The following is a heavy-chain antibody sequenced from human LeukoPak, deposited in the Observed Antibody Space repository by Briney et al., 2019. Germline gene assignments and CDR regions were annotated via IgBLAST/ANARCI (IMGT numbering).Heavy chain of an antibody. CDR1: GFNFSNYA. V-gene: IGHV3-30*04. CDR3: AKSGLNRFDY. D-gene: IGHD2-15*01. J-gene: IGHJ4*02. CDR2: ISYEGNTR. Sequence: GRSLRLSCAASGFNFSNYAMHWVRQAPGKGLEWVAVISYEGNTRHYADSVKGRFTISRDNSKNTLYLQMNSLRAEDTAVYYCAKSGLNRFDYWGQGTLVTVSS.